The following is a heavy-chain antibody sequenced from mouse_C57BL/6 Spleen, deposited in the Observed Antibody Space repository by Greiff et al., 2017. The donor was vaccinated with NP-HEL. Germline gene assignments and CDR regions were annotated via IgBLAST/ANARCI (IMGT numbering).Heavy chain of an antibody. V-gene: IGHV14-4*01. Sequence: VHVKQSGAELVRPGASVKLSCTASGFNIKDDYMHWVKQRPEQGLEWIGWIDPENGDTEYASKFQGKATITADTSSNTAYLQLSSLTSEDTAVYYCTKGLTTRYWYFDVWGTGTTVTVSS. D-gene: IGHD2-12*01. CDR1: GFNIKDDY. CDR2: IDPENGDT. CDR3: TKGLTTRYWYFDV. J-gene: IGHJ1*03.